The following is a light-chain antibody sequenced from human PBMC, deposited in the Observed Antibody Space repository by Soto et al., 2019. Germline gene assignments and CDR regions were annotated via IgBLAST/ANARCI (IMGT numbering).Light chain of an antibody. Sequence: DLVKTPPTLSLSFAHGHPAFISCKSSQILLHITGETFLFWYLQKPGQSPQLLIYEVSTRVSGVPDRFSGSGSGTDFTLEISRVETDDVGIYYCMQSTQLPPTFGQGTRL. CDR2: EVS. V-gene: IGKV2D-29*02. J-gene: IGKJ5*01. CDR1: QILLHITGETF. CDR3: MQSTQLPPT.